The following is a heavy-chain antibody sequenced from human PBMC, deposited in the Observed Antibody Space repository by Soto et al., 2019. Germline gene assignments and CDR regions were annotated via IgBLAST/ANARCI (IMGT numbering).Heavy chain of an antibody. Sequence: PGGSLRLSCAASGFTFSSYSMNWVRQAPGKGLEWVSSISRSGDDTFYADSMKGRFTISRDNSKDTLYLQINSLRAEDTAVYYCARPYYYDSSGYPNAFDMWGQGTMVTVSS. J-gene: IGHJ3*02. V-gene: IGHV3-23*01. CDR3: ARPYYYDSSGYPNAFDM. D-gene: IGHD3-22*01. CDR1: GFTFSSYS. CDR2: ISRSGDDT.